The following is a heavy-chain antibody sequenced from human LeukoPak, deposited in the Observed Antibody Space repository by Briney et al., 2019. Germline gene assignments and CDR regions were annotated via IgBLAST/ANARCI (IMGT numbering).Heavy chain of an antibody. D-gene: IGHD3-9*01. V-gene: IGHV1-24*01. CDR3: ATSYYDILTGYSAFDY. Sequence: ASVKVSCKVSGYTRTELSMHWVRQAPGKGLEWMGGFDPEDGETIYAQKFQGRVTMTEDTSTDTAYMELSSLRSEDTAVYYCATSYYDILTGYSAFDYWGQGTLVTVSS. CDR2: FDPEDGET. J-gene: IGHJ4*02. CDR1: GYTRTELS.